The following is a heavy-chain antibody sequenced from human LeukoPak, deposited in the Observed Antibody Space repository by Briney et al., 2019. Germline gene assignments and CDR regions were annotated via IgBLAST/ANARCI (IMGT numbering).Heavy chain of an antibody. V-gene: IGHV3-7*01. D-gene: IGHD6-13*01. CDR3: STGYSSSWDWFDP. CDR1: GITFSTYW. CDR2: INQDGSEK. Sequence: GGSLRLSCAASGITFSTYWMSWVRQAPGKGLEWVANINQDGSEKYYVDSVKGRFTISRDNAKNSLYLQMNSLRAEDTAVYYCSTGYSSSWDWFDPWGQGTLVTVSS. J-gene: IGHJ5*02.